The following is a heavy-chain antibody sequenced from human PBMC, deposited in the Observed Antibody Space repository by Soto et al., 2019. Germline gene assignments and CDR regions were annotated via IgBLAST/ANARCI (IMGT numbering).Heavy chain of an antibody. J-gene: IGHJ5*02. CDR3: GRGLLGGGAA. D-gene: IGHD3-16*01. CDR1: GGSLSGYY. Sequence: QVQLQQWGAGLLKPSETLSLTCAVYGGSLSGYYWSWIRQPPGKGLEWIGEINRSGSTNYIPSLKSRGLISAGPSKNQCSLKLSSVTAADTAVYYCGRGLLGGGAAWGRGTLVTVAS. CDR2: INRSGST. V-gene: IGHV4-34*01.